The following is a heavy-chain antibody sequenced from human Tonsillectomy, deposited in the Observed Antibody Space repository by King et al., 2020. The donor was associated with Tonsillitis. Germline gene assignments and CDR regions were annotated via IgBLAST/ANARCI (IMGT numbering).Heavy chain of an antibody. D-gene: IGHD6-19*01. CDR2: IKQDGREK. V-gene: IGHV3-7*03. J-gene: IGHJ4*02. Sequence: VQLVESGGGLVQPGGSLRLSCAASGFTFSSYWMSWVRQAPGKGLEWVANIKQDGREKYYVDSVKGRFTITRDNAKNSLYLQMNSLRAEDTAVYYCPRAPGIAVAADYWGQGTLVTVSS. CDR1: GFTFSSYW. CDR3: PRAPGIAVAADY.